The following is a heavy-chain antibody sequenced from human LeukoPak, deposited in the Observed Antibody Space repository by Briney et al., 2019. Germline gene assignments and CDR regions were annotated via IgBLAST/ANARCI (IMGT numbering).Heavy chain of an antibody. Sequence: ASVKVSCKASGYTFTSYGIRWVRQAPGQGLEWMGWISAYNGNTNYAQKLQGRVTLTTDTSTSTAYMELRSLRSDDTAVYYCARDSRGRLPGDYWGQGNLVTVSS. D-gene: IGHD2-21*02. V-gene: IGHV1-18*01. CDR3: ARDSRGRLPGDY. CDR1: GYTFTSYG. J-gene: IGHJ4*02. CDR2: ISAYNGNT.